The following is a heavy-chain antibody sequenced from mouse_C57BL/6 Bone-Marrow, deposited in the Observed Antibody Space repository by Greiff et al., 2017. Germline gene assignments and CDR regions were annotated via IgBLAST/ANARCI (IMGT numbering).Heavy chain of an antibody. CDR2: IYPNSGGT. J-gene: IGHJ2*01. D-gene: IGHD1-1*01. CDR1: GYTFTSYW. CDR3: ARYNGSSPYYFDY. V-gene: IGHV1-72*01. Sequence: QVQLQQPGAELVKPGASLKLSCKASGYTFTSYWMHWVKQRPGRGLEWIGRIYPNSGGTKYHEKFKSKATLTVDKPSSTAYMQLSSLTSEDSAVYYCARYNGSSPYYFDYWGQGTTLTVSS.